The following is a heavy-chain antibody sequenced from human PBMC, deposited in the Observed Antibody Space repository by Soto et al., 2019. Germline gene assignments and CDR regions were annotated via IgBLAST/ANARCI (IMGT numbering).Heavy chain of an antibody. J-gene: IGHJ6*02. V-gene: IGHV4-61*01. D-gene: IGHD2-15*01. CDR1: GGSVSSGSYY. CDR2: IYYSGST. Sequence: QVQLQESGPGLVKPSETLSLTCTVSGGSVSSGSYYWSWIRQPPGKGLEWIGYIYYSGSTNHNPSLKSRVTISVDTSKNQFSLKLSSVTAADTAVYYCASDHRVAAMGYYYGMDVWGQGTTVTVSS. CDR3: ASDHRVAAMGYYYGMDV.